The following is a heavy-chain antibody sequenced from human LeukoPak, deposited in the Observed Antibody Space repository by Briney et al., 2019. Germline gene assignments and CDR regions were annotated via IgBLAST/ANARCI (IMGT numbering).Heavy chain of an antibody. CDR1: GGSISSYY. D-gene: IGHD3-10*01. CDR2: IYYSGST. Sequence: SETLALTCTVSGGSISSYYWSWIRQPPGKGLEWIGYIYYSGSTNYNPSLKSRVTISVDTSKNQFSLKLSSVTAADTAVYYCATRMVRGVILDAFDIWGQGTMVTVSS. V-gene: IGHV4-59*01. CDR3: ATRMVRGVILDAFDI. J-gene: IGHJ3*02.